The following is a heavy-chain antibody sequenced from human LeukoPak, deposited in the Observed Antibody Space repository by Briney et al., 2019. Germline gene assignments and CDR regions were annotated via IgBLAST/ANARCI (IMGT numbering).Heavy chain of an antibody. CDR2: IIPILGIA. J-gene: IGHJ4*02. D-gene: IGHD3-16*02. V-gene: IGHV1-69*04. CDR1: GGTFSSYA. CDR3: ARDWAATLGYYVWGSYRSTGEFDY. Sequence: GSSVKVSCKASGGTFSSYAISWVRQAPGQGLEWMGRIIPILGIANYAQKFQGRVTITADKSTSTAYMELSSLRSEDTAVYYCARDWAATLGYYVWGSYRSTGEFDYWGQGTLVTVSS.